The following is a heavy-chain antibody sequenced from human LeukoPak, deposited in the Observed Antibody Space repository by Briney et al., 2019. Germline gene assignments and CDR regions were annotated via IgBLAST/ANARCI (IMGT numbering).Heavy chain of an antibody. V-gene: IGHV3-21*01. J-gene: IGHJ4*02. Sequence: GGSLRLSCAASGITFSSHTMNWVRQAPGKGLEWASSISSSSSYIYYAGSVKGRFTIPRDNAKNSLFLQMTSLRAEDTAVYYCARDRSRNYGYYFDFWGQGTLVSVSS. CDR2: ISSSSSYI. D-gene: IGHD4-11*01. CDR3: ARDRSRNYGYYFDF. CDR1: GITFSSHT.